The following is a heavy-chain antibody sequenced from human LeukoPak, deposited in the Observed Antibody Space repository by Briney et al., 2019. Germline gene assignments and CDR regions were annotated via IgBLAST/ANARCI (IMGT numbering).Heavy chain of an antibody. CDR3: ARLVRGIYDYFDY. D-gene: IGHD3-10*01. CDR1: GGSISSNSYY. J-gene: IGHJ4*02. CDR2: VYYTGST. Sequence: SETLSLTCTVSGGSISSNSYYWGWIRQPPGKGLEWVGTVYYTGSTYYNPSLKSRVTISVDTSKNQFSLKLNSVTAADTAVYYCARLVRGIYDYFDYWGQGTLVTVSS. V-gene: IGHV4-39*07.